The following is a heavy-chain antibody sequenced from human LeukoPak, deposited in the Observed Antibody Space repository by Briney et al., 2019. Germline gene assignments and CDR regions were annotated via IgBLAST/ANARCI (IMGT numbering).Heavy chain of an antibody. CDR3: ATDRGWRTSGYYLYYFEY. CDR2: IKHDGSEK. CDR1: GFIFTNYF. J-gene: IGHJ4*02. D-gene: IGHD3-3*01. Sequence: GGSLRLSCAASGFIFTNYFMSWVRQAPGEGLGWVASIKHDGSEKYYVDSVRGRFTISRDNTKNSLYLQMSSLRAEDTAVYYCATDRGWRTSGYYLYYFEYWGQGTLVTFSS. V-gene: IGHV3-7*01.